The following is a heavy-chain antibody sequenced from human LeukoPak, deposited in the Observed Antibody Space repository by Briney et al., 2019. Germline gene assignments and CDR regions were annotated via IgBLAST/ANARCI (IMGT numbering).Heavy chain of an antibody. CDR2: ISSSGSTI. V-gene: IGHV3-11*01. Sequence: GGSLRLSCAASGFTFSDYYMSWIRQAPGKGLEWVSYISSSGSTIYYADSVKGRFTISRDNAKNSLYLQMNSLRAEGTAVYYCARDQQRVDYGDYVTHWGQGTLVTVSS. CDR1: GFTFSDYY. D-gene: IGHD4-17*01. J-gene: IGHJ4*02. CDR3: ARDQQRVDYGDYVTH.